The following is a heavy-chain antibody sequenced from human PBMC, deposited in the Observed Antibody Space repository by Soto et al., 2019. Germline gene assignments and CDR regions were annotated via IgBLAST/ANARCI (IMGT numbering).Heavy chain of an antibody. CDR1: GGSFSGYY. Sequence: QVQLQQWGAGLLKPSETLSLTCAVYGGSFSGYYWSWIRQPPGKGLEWIGEINHSGSTNYNPSLKSRVTISVDTSKNQFCLKLSSVTAADTAVYYCARVRSRWRWFDPWGQGTLVTVSS. V-gene: IGHV4-34*01. CDR3: ARVRSRWRWFDP. J-gene: IGHJ5*02. CDR2: INHSGST.